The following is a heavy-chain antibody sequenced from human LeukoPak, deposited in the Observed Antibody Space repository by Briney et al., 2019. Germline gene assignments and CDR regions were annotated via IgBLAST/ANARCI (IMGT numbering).Heavy chain of an antibody. J-gene: IGHJ6*03. CDR3: ARGPTYSSSWYRDV. CDR1: GYTLTSYD. V-gene: IGHV1-8*01. D-gene: IGHD6-13*01. Sequence: GASVKVSCKASGYTLTSYDINWVRQATGQGLEWMGWMNPYSGNTGYAQKFQGRVTMTRNTSISTAYMELSSLRSEDTAVYYCARGPTYSSSWYRDVWGKGTTVTVSS. CDR2: MNPYSGNT.